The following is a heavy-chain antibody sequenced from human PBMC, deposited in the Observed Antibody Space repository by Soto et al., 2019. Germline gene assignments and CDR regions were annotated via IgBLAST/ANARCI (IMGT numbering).Heavy chain of an antibody. CDR1: GGSITSSSYR. D-gene: IGHD1-1*01. V-gene: IGHV4-39*07. Sequence: SETLSLTCTVSGGSITSSSYRWGWIRQPPGKGLEWIGEINPTGGTNYNPSLKSRVTISVDTSKDQFSLQLSSVTAADTAVYYCARTRATPASRNLDYWGQGTLVTVSS. CDR3: ARTRATPASRNLDY. J-gene: IGHJ4*02. CDR2: INPTGGT.